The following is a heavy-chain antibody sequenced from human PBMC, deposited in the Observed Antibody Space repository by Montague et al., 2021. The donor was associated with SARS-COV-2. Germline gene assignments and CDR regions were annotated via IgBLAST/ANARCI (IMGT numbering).Heavy chain of an antibody. D-gene: IGHD1-1*01. J-gene: IGHJ6*02. V-gene: IGHV6-1*01. Sequence: CAISGDSVSSNSATWNWVRQSPSRGLEWLGRTYYRSKWYNDYAVXVRGRVTINPDTSKNQFPLQLNSVTPEDTAINYCTSGREGNYNVMDVWGQGTTVTVSS. CDR3: TSGREGNYNVMDV. CDR2: TYYRSKWYN. CDR1: GDSVSSNSAT.